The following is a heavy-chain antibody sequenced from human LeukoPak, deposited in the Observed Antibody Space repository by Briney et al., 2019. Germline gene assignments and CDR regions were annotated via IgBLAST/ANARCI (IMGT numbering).Heavy chain of an antibody. J-gene: IGHJ1*01. CDR1: GYTFTSYG. CDR3: ARAYSAGTDYFQH. CDR2: TSAYNGNT. Sequence: ASVKVSCKASGYTFTSYGISWVRQAPGQGLEWMGWTSAYNGNTNYAQKLQGRVTMTTDTSTSTAYMELRRLRSDDTAVYYCARAYSAGTDYFQHWGQGTLVTVSS. D-gene: IGHD6-13*01. V-gene: IGHV1-18*01.